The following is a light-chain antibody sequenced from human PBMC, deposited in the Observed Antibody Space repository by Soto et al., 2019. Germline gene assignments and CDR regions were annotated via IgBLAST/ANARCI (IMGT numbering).Light chain of an antibody. CDR1: QGISSW. CDR2: AAS. Sequence: IKVSQSPFSVAANKGDRGTMTRRESQGISSWLDWYQQKPGKAPKPLIYAASSLQSGVPSRFSGSGSGTDFTLTISSLQPEDFATYYCQQANSFPPISFAQGTRLEIK. CDR3: QQANSFPPIS. V-gene: IGKV1-12*01. J-gene: IGKJ5*01.